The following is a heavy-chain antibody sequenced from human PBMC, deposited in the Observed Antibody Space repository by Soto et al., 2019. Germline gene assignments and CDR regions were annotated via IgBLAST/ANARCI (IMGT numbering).Heavy chain of an antibody. CDR3: AKVPHRVVVVGPFDY. V-gene: IGHV3-23*01. J-gene: IGHJ4*02. D-gene: IGHD3-22*01. Sequence: PGGSLRLSCAASGFTFSSYAMSWVRQAPGKGLEWVSAISGSGGSTYYADSVKGRFTISGDNSKNTLYLQMNSLRAEDTAVYYCAKVPHRVVVVGPFDYWGQGTLVTVSS. CDR1: GFTFSSYA. CDR2: ISGSGGST.